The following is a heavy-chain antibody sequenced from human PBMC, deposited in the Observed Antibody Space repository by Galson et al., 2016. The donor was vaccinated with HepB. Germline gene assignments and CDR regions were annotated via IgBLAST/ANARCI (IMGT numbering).Heavy chain of an antibody. D-gene: IGHD4-17*01. CDR3: ARPLGGDYAFDI. V-gene: IGHV4-59*08. CDR2: IYNSGST. Sequence: LSLTCTVSGDSIINYHWSWIRQSPGQGLEWIGYIYNSGSTNYNPSLKSRVSIPEDTSKNQLSLNLTSVTAADTAVYDCARPLGGDYAFDIWGQGTMVTVSS. CDR1: GDSIINYH. J-gene: IGHJ3*02.